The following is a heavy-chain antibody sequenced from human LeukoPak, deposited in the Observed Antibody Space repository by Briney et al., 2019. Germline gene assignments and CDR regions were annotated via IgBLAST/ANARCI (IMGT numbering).Heavy chain of an antibody. D-gene: IGHD2-15*01. CDR2: ISVASNT. Sequence: GGSLRLSCAASGLAFSSYAMSWVRQAPGKGLEWVSTISVASNTFYADSVKGRFTISRDNAKNSLYLQMNSLRAEDTAVYYCARTVVVVAAVDYWGQGTLVTVSS. CDR3: ARTVVVVAAVDY. CDR1: GLAFSSYA. J-gene: IGHJ4*02. V-gene: IGHV3-23*01.